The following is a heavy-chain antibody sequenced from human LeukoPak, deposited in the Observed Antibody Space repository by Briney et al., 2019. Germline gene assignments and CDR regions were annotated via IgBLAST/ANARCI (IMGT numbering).Heavy chain of an antibody. D-gene: IGHD6-19*01. CDR3: AKVDSSGWYGGLAFDI. CDR1: GFTFSSYA. V-gene: IGHV3-23*01. J-gene: IGHJ3*02. Sequence: GGSQRLSCETSGFTFSSYAMSWVRQAPGKGLEWVSAISGSGGSTYYADSVKGRFTISRDNSKNTLSLQMSSLRAEETAVYYCAKVDSSGWYGGLAFDIWGQGTMVTVSS. CDR2: ISGSGGST.